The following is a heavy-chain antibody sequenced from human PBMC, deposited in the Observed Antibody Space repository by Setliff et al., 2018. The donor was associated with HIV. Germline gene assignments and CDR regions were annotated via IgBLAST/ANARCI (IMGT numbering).Heavy chain of an antibody. V-gene: IGHV4-59*11. CDR1: GGSISSHY. CDR2: ISYSGST. Sequence: SETLSLTCTVSGGSISSHYWSWIRQPPGKGLEWIGFISYSGSTNHNPSLKSRVTISVDTSKNKFSLKLSSLTAADTAVYYCARGGLGVVTSFDSWGPGTLVTVSS. D-gene: IGHD3-3*01. J-gene: IGHJ4*02. CDR3: ARGGLGVVTSFDS.